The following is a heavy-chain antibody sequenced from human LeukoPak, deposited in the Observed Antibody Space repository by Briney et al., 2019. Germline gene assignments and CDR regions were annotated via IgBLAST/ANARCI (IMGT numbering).Heavy chain of an antibody. J-gene: IGHJ5*02. Sequence: SETLSLTCTVSGGSISSYYWSWIRQPPGKGLEWIGHIYYSGSTNYNPSLKSRVTISVDTSKNQFSLKLSSVTAADTAVYYCASYDILTGYNWFDPWGQGTLVTVSS. V-gene: IGHV4-59*12. CDR3: ASYDILTGYNWFDP. D-gene: IGHD3-9*01. CDR1: GGSISSYY. CDR2: IYYSGST.